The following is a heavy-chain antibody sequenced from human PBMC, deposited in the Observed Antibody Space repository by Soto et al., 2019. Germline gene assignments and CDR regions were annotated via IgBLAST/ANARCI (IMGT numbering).Heavy chain of an antibody. CDR1: GYTLTDLS. CDR2: FDPEDGET. Sequence: QVQLVQSGAEVKKPGASVKVSCKVSGYTLTDLSMQWVRQTPGKGLEWMGGFDPEDGETIYAQKFQGRVTMTEDTATDTAYMELSSLRSEDTAVYYCATHRSGRFWELLPEGSLGYWGQGTLVTVPS. D-gene: IGHD3-3*01. J-gene: IGHJ4*02. V-gene: IGHV1-24*01. CDR3: ATHRSGRFWELLPEGSLGY.